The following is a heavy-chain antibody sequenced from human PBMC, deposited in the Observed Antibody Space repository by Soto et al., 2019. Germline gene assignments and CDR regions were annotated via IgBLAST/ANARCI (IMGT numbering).Heavy chain of an antibody. D-gene: IGHD3-9*01. J-gene: IGHJ6*02. CDR3: ARAEYFDWLFRGDYYYGMDV. V-gene: IGHV3-53*01. Sequence: PGGSLRLSCAASGFTVSSNYMSWVRQAPGKGLEWVSVIYSGGSTYYADSVKGRFTISRDNSKNTLYLQMNSLRAEDTAVYYCARAEYFDWLFRGDYYYGMDVRGQGTTVTVSS. CDR2: IYSGGST. CDR1: GFTVSSNY.